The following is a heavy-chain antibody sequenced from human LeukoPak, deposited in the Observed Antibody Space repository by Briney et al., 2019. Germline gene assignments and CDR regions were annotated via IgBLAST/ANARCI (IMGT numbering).Heavy chain of an antibody. CDR3: ARVGINYYDSSGYYHHPFDY. CDR2: ISSSSNYI. J-gene: IGHJ4*02. D-gene: IGHD3-22*01. Sequence: GGSLRLSCAASGFTFSSYSMNWVRQAPGKGLEWVSSISSSSNYIYYADSVKGRFTISRDNAKNSLYLQMNSLRAEDTAVYYCARVGINYYDSSGYYHHPFDYWGQGTLVTVSS. V-gene: IGHV3-21*01. CDR1: GFTFSSYS.